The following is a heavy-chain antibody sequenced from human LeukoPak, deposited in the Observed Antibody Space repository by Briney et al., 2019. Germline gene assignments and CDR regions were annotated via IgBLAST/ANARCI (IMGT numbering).Heavy chain of an antibody. CDR2: NYPGDSDT. J-gene: IGHJ4*02. CDR1: GYSFSNYW. CDR3: ARAPTSVSNPYYFDY. Sequence: GESLKISCKASGYSFSNYWIGWVRQMPGKGLEWMGINYPGDSDTRYSPSFQGQVTISADKSITTGYLQWRSLKASDTAMYYCARAPTSVSNPYYFDYWGQGALVTVSS. V-gene: IGHV5-51*01. D-gene: IGHD4-11*01.